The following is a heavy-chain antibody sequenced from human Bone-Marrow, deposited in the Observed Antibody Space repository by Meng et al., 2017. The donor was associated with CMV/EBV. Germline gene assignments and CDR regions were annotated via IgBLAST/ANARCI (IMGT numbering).Heavy chain of an antibody. V-gene: IGHV3-33*08. J-gene: IGHJ6*01. CDR1: GFTFSSYG. CDR2: IWYDGSNK. CDR3: ARDHPNYCSSTSCYGSGGMDV. D-gene: IGHD2-2*01. Sequence: GGSLRLSCAASGFTFSSYGMHWVRQAPGKGLEWVAVIWYDGSNKYYADSVKGRFTISRDNSKNTLYLQINSLRAEDTAVYYCARDHPNYCSSTSCYGSGGMDVWGERTTVTVSS.